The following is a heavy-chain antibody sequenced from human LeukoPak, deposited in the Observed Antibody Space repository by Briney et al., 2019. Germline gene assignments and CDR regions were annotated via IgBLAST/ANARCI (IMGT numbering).Heavy chain of an antibody. CDR3: ARKVAVAMDLDY. D-gene: IGHD5-18*01. Sequence: GGSLRLSCVASGFTFKSYGMTWVRQVPGKGQEWLSSITGAGTSTKYADSVNGRFTISRDNSKNTLSLQMTGLRAEDTAVHYCARKVAVAMDLDYWGQGTLVTVSS. CDR2: ITGAGTST. V-gene: IGHV3-23*01. J-gene: IGHJ4*02. CDR1: GFTFKSYG.